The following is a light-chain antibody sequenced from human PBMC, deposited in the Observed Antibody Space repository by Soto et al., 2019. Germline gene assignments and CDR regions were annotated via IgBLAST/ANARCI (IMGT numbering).Light chain of an antibody. J-gene: IGLJ2*01. CDR2: DVS. CDR3: SSYTSSSTLVV. Sequence: QSALTQPASVSGSPGQSITISCTGTSSDVGGYNYVSWYQQHPGKAPKLMIYDVSNRPSGVSNRFSGSKSGITASLTISGLQAEDEAGYYSSSYTSSSTLVVFVGGTKLTVL. CDR1: SSDVGGYNY. V-gene: IGLV2-14*01.